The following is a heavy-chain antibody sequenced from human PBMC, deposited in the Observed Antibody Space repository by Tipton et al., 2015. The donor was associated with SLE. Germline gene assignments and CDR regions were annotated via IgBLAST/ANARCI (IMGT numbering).Heavy chain of an antibody. CDR1: GFPFSSYS. V-gene: IGHV3-21*01. CDR3: ARALYSSYYFFDY. CDR2: ISSSSSYI. D-gene: IGHD6-6*01. Sequence: SLRLSCAASGFPFSSYSMSWVRQAPGKGLEWVSSISSSSSYIYYADSVKGRFTISRGNAKNSLYLQMNSLRAEDTAVYYCARALYSSYYFFDYWGQGTLVTVSS. J-gene: IGHJ4*02.